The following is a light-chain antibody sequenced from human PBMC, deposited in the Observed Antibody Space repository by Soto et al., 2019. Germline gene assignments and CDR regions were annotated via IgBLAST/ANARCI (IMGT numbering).Light chain of an antibody. V-gene: IGKV3-20*01. Sequence: EIVLTQSPGTLSLSPGERATLSCRASQSVSSSYLAWYQQKPGQAPRLLIYGASSRATGIPDRFSGSGSGTDFTLTISRLEPEDFAVYSCQHYTNSPKQWTFGPGTKVDIK. CDR2: GAS. J-gene: IGKJ1*01. CDR1: QSVSSSY. CDR3: QHYTNSPKQWT.